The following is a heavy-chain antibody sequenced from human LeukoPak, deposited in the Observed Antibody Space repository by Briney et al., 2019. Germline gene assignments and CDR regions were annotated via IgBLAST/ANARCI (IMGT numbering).Heavy chain of an antibody. D-gene: IGHD2-2*01. J-gene: IGHJ4*02. V-gene: IGHV4-34*01. Sequence: SETLSLTCAVYGGSFSGYYWSWIRQPPGKGLEWIGEINHSGSTNYNPSLKSRVTISVDTSKNQFSLKLSSVTAADTAVYYCARATSVYSSTSCPFDYWGQGTLVTVSS. CDR3: ARATSVYSSTSCPFDY. CDR2: INHSGST. CDR1: GGSFSGYY.